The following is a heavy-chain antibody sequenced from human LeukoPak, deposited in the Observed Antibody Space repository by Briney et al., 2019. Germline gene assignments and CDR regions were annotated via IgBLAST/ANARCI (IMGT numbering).Heavy chain of an antibody. J-gene: IGHJ4*02. V-gene: IGHV3-49*04. Sequence: GGSLRLSCTASGFTFDDYSMNWVREAPGKRLEWVGFIRSQDGTTEYAASVRGRFSISRDESKRIAYLQMNSLKTEDSAVYHCNRWHISGVSYSNVWGQGTLVTVSS. CDR3: NRWHISGVSYSNV. CDR1: GFTFDDYS. D-gene: IGHD2-15*01. CDR2: IRSQDGTT.